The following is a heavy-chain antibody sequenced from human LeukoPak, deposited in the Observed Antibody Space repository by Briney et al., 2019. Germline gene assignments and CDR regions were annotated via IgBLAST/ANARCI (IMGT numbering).Heavy chain of an antibody. V-gene: IGHV1-18*01. CDR2: ITAYDGDT. CDR3: ARDWQLPSGPDVFDI. J-gene: IGHJ3*02. CDR1: GFSFPSYG. D-gene: IGHD1-1*01. Sequence: ASVKVSCKATGFSFPSYGISWVRQAPGQGLEWIGWITAYDGDTNYAEKFQGRVTMATDTSTSTASMELWSLRSDDTAVYYCARDWQLPSGPDVFDIWGQGTVVTVSS.